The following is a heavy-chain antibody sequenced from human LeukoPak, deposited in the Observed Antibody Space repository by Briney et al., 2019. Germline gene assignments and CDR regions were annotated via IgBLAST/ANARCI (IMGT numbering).Heavy chain of an antibody. J-gene: IGHJ6*02. CDR2: IYYSGST. D-gene: IGHD3-10*01. V-gene: IGHV4-59*01. Sequence: PSETLSLTCAVYGGSFSGYYWSWIRQPPGKGLEWIGYIYYSGSTNYNPSLKSRVTISVDTSKNQFSLKLSSVTAADTAVYYCARMKPFLVLGGPAYGMDVWGQGTTVTVSS. CDR1: GGSFSGYY. CDR3: ARMKPFLVLGGPAYGMDV.